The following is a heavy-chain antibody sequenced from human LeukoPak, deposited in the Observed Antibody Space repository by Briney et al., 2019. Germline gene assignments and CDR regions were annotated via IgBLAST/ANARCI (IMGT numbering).Heavy chain of an antibody. CDR1: GFTFSSYG. CDR2: ISYDGSNK. CDR3: AKGLQPGIAAEEGTFDI. J-gene: IGHJ3*02. D-gene: IGHD6-13*01. V-gene: IGHV3-30*18. Sequence: PGRSLRLSCAASGFTFSSYGMHWVRQAPGKGLEWVAVISYDGSNKYYADSVKGRFTISRDNSKNTLYLQMNSLRAEDTAVYYCAKGLQPGIAAEEGTFDIWGQGTMVTVSS.